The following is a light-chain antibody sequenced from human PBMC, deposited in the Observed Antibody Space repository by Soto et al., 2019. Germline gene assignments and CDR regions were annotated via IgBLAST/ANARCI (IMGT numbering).Light chain of an antibody. V-gene: IGKV3D-15*01. CDR3: YQYNIWPLT. Sequence: EIVMTQSPATRSVSPGERATLSCRASQSVGSDLAWYQQNPGQAPRVVIYDIFTRATGVQTRISRSGSGTECNLHSNSLQSEDFAGHYCYQYNIWPLTLGGGTKX. CDR2: DIF. J-gene: IGKJ4*02. CDR1: QSVGSD.